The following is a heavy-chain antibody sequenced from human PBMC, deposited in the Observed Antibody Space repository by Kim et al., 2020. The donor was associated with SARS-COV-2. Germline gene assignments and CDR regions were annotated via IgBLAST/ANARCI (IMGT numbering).Heavy chain of an antibody. CDR2: INAGNGNT. V-gene: IGHV1-3*01. CDR1: GYTFTSYA. Sequence: ASVKVSCKASGYTFTSYAMHWVRQAPGQRLEWMGWINAGNGNTKYSQKFQGRVTITRDTSASTAYMELSSLRSEDTAVYYCARDVWWIIDAFDIWGQGTMVTVSS. D-gene: IGHD2-21*01. CDR3: ARDVWWIIDAFDI. J-gene: IGHJ3*02.